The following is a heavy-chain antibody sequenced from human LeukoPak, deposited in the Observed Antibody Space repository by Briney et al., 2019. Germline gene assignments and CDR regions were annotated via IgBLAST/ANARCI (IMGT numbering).Heavy chain of an antibody. D-gene: IGHD3-10*01. CDR2: IHNSGTT. CDR3: ARRYYYNLGSFPFDF. J-gene: IGHJ4*02. Sequence: SETLSLTCAVSGGPFSGYFWSWIRQSSGKGLEWIGEIHNSGTTNYNPSLNSQVTISEDTSKNQFYLNLSSVTAADTAVYYCARRYYYNLGSFPFDFWGQGTLVTVSS. CDR1: GGPFSGYF. V-gene: IGHV4-34*01.